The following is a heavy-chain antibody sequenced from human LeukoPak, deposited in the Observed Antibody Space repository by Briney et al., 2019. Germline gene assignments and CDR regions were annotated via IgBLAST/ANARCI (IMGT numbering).Heavy chain of an antibody. Sequence: SETLSLTCTVSGGSVSSDSYYWGWIRQPPGKGLECIGCIYYSGSTNYNPSLKSRVTISIDTSKNQFSLKLSSVTAADTAVYYCARVYYYDSRRIDIWGQGTMVTVSS. CDR3: ARVYYYDSRRIDI. CDR2: IYYSGST. J-gene: IGHJ3*02. CDR1: GGSVSSDSYY. D-gene: IGHD3-22*01. V-gene: IGHV4-61*01.